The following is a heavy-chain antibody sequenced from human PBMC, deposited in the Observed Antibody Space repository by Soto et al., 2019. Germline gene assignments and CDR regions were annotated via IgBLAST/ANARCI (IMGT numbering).Heavy chain of an antibody. V-gene: IGHV3-11*06. D-gene: IGHD2-15*01. CDR1: GFTFGDSY. Sequence: XESLRLSFAGCGFTFGDSYVSWIRQAPGKGLEWLSYISPGSRYPAYADSVKGRFTISRDNAKRSLYLQMMSLTAEDTAIYYCVRGGGGGLFDPWGQGTMVTVSS. CDR3: VRGGGGGLFDP. CDR2: ISPGSRYP. J-gene: IGHJ5*02.